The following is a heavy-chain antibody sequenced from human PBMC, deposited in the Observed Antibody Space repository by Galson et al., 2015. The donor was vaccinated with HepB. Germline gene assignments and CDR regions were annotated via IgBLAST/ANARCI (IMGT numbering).Heavy chain of an antibody. J-gene: IGHJ6*03. CDR1: GFTFSSYD. D-gene: IGHD3-10*01. V-gene: IGHV3-13*01. Sequence: SLRLSCAASGFTFSSYDMHWVRQATGKGLEWVSAIGTAGDTYYPGSVKGRFTISREDAKNSLYLQMNSLRAGDTAVYYCARALSYYYGSGSLEEFRYYYYMDVWGKGTTVTVSS. CDR3: ARALSYYYGSGSLEEFRYYYYMDV. CDR2: IGTAGDT.